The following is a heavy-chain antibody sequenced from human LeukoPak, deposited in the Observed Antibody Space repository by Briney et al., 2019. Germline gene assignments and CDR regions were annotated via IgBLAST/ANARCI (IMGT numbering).Heavy chain of an antibody. CDR3: ARNPNTLSPYCGGDCYPDDAFDI. CDR1: GGSISSYY. D-gene: IGHD2-21*01. J-gene: IGHJ3*02. Sequence: SETLSLTCTASGGSISSYYWSWIRQPAGKGLEWIGRIYTSGSTNYNPSLKSRVTMSVDTSKNQFSLKLSSVTAADTAVYYCARNPNTLSPYCGGDCYPDDAFDIWGQGTMVTVSS. V-gene: IGHV4-4*07. CDR2: IYTSGST.